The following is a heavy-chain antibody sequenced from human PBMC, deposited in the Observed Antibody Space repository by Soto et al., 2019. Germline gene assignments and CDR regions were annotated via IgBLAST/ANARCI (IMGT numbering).Heavy chain of an antibody. Sequence: GASEKVSCKASGYTFTGYYMHWVRQAPGQGLEWMGWINPNSGGTNYAQKFQGRVTMTRDTSISTAYMELSRLRSDGTAVYYCASASRYCSSTSCYNFHYYGMDVWGQGTTVTVSS. CDR3: ASASRYCSSTSCYNFHYYGMDV. J-gene: IGHJ6*02. CDR2: INPNSGGT. D-gene: IGHD2-2*02. V-gene: IGHV1-2*02. CDR1: GYTFTGYY.